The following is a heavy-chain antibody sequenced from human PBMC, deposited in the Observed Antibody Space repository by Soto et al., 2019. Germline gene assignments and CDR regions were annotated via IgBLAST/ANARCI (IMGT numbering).Heavy chain of an antibody. CDR2: IFHSGDT. CDR1: GDSISNSRW. D-gene: IGHD6-19*01. CDR3: AYRTGWYRHDV. J-gene: IGHJ3*01. V-gene: IGHV4-4*02. Sequence: QVQLQESGPGLVKPSGTLSLTCAVSGDSISNSRWWTWVRQPPGKGLEWIGDIFHSGDTNYNPSPKXRVFISVDKSQNQFSLKVSSVTAADTPVYYCAYRTGWYRHDVWGQGTVVTVSS.